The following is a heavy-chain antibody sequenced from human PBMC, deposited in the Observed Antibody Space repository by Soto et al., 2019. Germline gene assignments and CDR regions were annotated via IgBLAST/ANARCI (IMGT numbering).Heavy chain of an antibody. V-gene: IGHV3-53*01. CDR1: GFTVSNNY. J-gene: IGHJ4*02. CDR2: IYSGGYT. Sequence: EVQLVESGGGLIQPGGSLRLSCAVSGFTVSNNYMSWVRQAPGKGLEGVSVIYSGGYTAYGDYVKGRFTISRDNSKTPLFLQRKTLGADDPAVYYCAPRPGGGGYWGQGTLVTVSS. CDR3: APRPGGGGY. D-gene: IGHD3-10*01.